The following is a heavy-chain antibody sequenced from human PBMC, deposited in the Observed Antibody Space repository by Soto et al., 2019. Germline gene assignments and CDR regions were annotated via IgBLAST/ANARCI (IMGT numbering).Heavy chain of an antibody. CDR3: VRDNGWTYDS. D-gene: IGHD2-8*01. CDR1: GFTFSTYA. J-gene: IGHJ5*01. CDR2: TRNEARGYTT. Sequence: GGSLRLSCAASGFTFSTYAMNWVRQAPGKGLEWVGRTRNEARGYTTDYAASVTGRFIISRDHANKSLSLQMNGLKTEDTAVYYCVRDNGWTYDSWGQGTLVTVYS. V-gene: IGHV3-72*01.